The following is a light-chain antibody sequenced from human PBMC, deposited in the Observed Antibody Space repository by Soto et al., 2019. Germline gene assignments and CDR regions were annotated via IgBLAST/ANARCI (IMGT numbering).Light chain of an antibody. J-gene: IGKJ1*01. Sequence: EIVLTQSPGTLSLSPGKRATLSRRASQSVSNNYLPWYQQKPGQAPRLPTSRASSSAADIPDRFSGSESGTDFTLTLNRLGPEDFAVYYRQQYGSSARTVGQGNKVDIK. CDR1: QSVSNNY. V-gene: IGKV3-20*01. CDR2: RAS. CDR3: QQYGSSART.